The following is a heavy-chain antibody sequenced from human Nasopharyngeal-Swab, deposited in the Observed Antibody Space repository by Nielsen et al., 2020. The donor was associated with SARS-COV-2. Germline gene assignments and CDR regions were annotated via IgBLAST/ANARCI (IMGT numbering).Heavy chain of an antibody. CDR1: GFTFSSNW. CDR3: AKVRDSNYYYGMDV. CDR2: IKQDGSEK. J-gene: IGHJ6*02. Sequence: GESLKISCAASGFTFSSNWMNWVRQAQGKGLEWVAGIKQDGSEKYYVDSVKGRFTISRDNAKNSLYLQMNSLRAEDTAVYYCAKVRDSNYYYGMDVWGQGTTVTVSS. V-gene: IGHV3-7*01.